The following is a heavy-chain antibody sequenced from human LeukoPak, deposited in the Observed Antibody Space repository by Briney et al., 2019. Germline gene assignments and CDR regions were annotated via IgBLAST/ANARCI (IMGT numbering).Heavy chain of an antibody. V-gene: IGHV3-23*01. D-gene: IGHD3-22*01. J-gene: IGHJ4*02. CDR3: AKSSYYDSSGFYREYYFDY. CDR2: ISGSGGST. Sequence: GGSLRLSCAASRFTFSSYAMSWVRQAPGKGLEWVSSISGSGGSTYYADSVKGRFTISRDNSKNTLYLQMNSLRAEDTAVYYCAKSSYYDSSGFYREYYFDYWGQGTLVTVSS. CDR1: RFTFSSYA.